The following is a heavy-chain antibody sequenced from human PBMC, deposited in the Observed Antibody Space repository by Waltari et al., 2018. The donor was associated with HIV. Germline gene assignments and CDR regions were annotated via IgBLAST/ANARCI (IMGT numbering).Heavy chain of an antibody. CDR1: GFTFSSYS. CDR3: ARRIAAGGTQYFEY. D-gene: IGHD6-13*01. CDR2: MSSSSSPT. Sequence: EVQLVESGGNLVQPGGSLRLSCAASGFTFSSYSMNWVRQAPGKGLEWVSYMSSSSSPTYYADSVRGRFTISRDNAKNSLYLQMNSLRDEDTAVYYCARRIAAGGTQYFEYWGQGTLVTVSS. V-gene: IGHV3-48*02. J-gene: IGHJ4*02.